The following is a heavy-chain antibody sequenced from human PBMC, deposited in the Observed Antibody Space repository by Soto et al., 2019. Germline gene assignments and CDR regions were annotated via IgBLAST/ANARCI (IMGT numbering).Heavy chain of an antibody. J-gene: IGHJ4*02. V-gene: IGHV3-49*03. CDR2: IRSKAYGGTT. Sequence: GGSLRLSCTASGFTFGDYAMSWFRQAPGKGLEWVGFIRSKAYGGTTEYAASVKGRFTISRDDSKSIAYLQMNSLKTEDTAVYYCTRSNYDYIWGSYHPTYYFDYWGQGTLVTVSS. D-gene: IGHD3-16*02. CDR3: TRSNYDYIWGSYHPTYYFDY. CDR1: GFTFGDYA.